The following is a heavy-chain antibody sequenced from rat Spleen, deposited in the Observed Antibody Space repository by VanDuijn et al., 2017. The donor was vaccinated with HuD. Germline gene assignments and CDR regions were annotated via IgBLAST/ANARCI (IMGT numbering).Heavy chain of an antibody. CDR3: ATGPRILRLDWFAY. CDR2: ISPSGTKS. Sequence: EVQLVESGGGLMQPGRSLKLSCVASGFTFGVYGMHWIRQAPTKGLEWVASISPSGTKSHYRDSVKGRFTISRDNAKSTLYLQMGSLRSEDTATYYCATGPRILRLDWFAYWGQGTLVTVSS. J-gene: IGHJ3*01. CDR1: GFTFGVYG. V-gene: IGHV5-19*01. D-gene: IGHD1-6*01.